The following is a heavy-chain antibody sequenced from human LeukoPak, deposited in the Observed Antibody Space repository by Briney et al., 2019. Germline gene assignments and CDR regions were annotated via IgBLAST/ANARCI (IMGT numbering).Heavy chain of an antibody. CDR3: ARDGNLYDFWSGYYTGWFDP. CDR2: ISSSGSTI. V-gene: IGHV3-11*01. Sequence: GGSLRLSCAASGFTFSDYYMSWIRQAPGKGLEWVSYISSSGSTIYYADSVEGRFTISRDNAKNSLYLQMNSLRAEDTAVYYCARDGNLYDFWSGYYTGWFDPWGQGTLVTVSS. CDR1: GFTFSDYY. J-gene: IGHJ5*02. D-gene: IGHD3-3*01.